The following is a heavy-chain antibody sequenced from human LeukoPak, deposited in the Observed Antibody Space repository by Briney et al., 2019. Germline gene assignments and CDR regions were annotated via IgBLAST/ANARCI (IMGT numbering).Heavy chain of an antibody. V-gene: IGHV4-61*01. J-gene: IGHJ3*02. Sequence: SETLSLTCTVSGYSISSGYYWGWIRQPPGKGLEWIGYIYYSGSTNYNPSLKSRVTISVDTSKNQFSLKLSSVTAADTAVYYCARVGVLLWFGELSADAFDIWGQGTMVTVSS. D-gene: IGHD3-10*01. CDR1: GYSISSGYY. CDR3: ARVGVLLWFGELSADAFDI. CDR2: IYYSGST.